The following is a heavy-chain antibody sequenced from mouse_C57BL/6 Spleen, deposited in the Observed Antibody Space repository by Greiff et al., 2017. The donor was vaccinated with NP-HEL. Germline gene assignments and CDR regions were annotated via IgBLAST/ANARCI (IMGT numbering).Heavy chain of an antibody. J-gene: IGHJ3*01. CDR1: GFNIKNTY. D-gene: IGHD1-1*01. CDR3: ARSHYYGSPSWFAY. V-gene: IGHV14-3*01. Sequence: EVKLQESVAELVRPGASVKLSCTASGFNIKNTYMHWVKQRPEQGLEWIGRIDPANGNTKYAPKFQGKATITADTSSNTAYLQLSSLTSEDTAIYYCARSHYYGSPSWFAYWGQGTLVTVSA. CDR2: IDPANGNT.